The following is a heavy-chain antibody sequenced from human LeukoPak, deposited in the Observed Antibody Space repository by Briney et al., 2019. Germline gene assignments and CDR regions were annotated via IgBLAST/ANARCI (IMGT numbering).Heavy chain of an antibody. Sequence: RASVKVSCKASGYTLTDYYMHWVRQAPGQGLEWMGRINPNSGGTNYAQKFQGRVTMTRDTSISTVYMELSRLRSDDTAVYYCARVGYYESSSYYEYWGQGTLVTVSS. D-gene: IGHD3-22*01. J-gene: IGHJ4*02. CDR1: GYTLTDYY. CDR2: INPNSGGT. V-gene: IGHV1-2*06. CDR3: ARVGYYESSSYYEY.